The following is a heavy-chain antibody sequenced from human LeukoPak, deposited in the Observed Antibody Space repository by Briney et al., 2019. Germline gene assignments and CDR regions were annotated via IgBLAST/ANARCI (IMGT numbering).Heavy chain of an antibody. CDR2: VYYSGST. J-gene: IGHJ4*02. D-gene: IGHD1-1*01. V-gene: IGHV4-59*08. CDR3: TRGQRTGGY. CDR1: GGSISNYY. Sequence: SETLSLTCTVSGGSISNYYWSWIRQPPGKGLEWIGYVYYSGSTKYNPSLMSRVSISVDTSKNQFSLRLTSVTAADTAVYYCTRGQRTGGYWGQGTLVAVSS.